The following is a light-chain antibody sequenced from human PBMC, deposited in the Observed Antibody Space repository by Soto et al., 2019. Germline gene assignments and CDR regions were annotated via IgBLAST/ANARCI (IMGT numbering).Light chain of an antibody. J-gene: IGKJ2*01. CDR2: DAS. Sequence: DVQMTQSPSTHPTSVGDRVTITCRASQSGSSWLAWYQQKQGKAPKLLIYDASSLETGVPSRFSGSGSGTEFTLTISSLQPDDFATYYCQQYNTYPFAFGQGTKLEIK. CDR1: QSGSSW. CDR3: QQYNTYPFA. V-gene: IGKV1-5*01.